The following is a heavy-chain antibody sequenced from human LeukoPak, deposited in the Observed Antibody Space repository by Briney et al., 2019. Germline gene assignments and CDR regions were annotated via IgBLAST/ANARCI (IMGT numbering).Heavy chain of an antibody. CDR2: ISGNKGNT. D-gene: IGHD2-21*02. CDR3: ARARVRRPAYCGGDCYAVFDY. J-gene: IGHJ4*02. Sequence: GAPVKVSCKASGYTLTSYGITWVRQAPGQGLEWMGWISGNKGNTKYAQKLQDRVTMTTDTSTSTAYMELRSLRSDDTAVYYCARARVRRPAYCGGDCYAVFDYWGQGTLVTVSS. CDR1: GYTLTSYG. V-gene: IGHV1-18*01.